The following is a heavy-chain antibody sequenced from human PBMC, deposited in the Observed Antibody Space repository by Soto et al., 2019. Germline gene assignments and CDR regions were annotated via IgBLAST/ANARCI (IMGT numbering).Heavy chain of an antibody. CDR1: GGSVSSGSYY. Sequence: SETLSLTCTVSGGSVSSGSYYWSWIRQPPGKGLEWIAYIYYSGSTNYNPSLKSRVTISVDTSKNQFSLKLSSVTAADTAVYYCARTWIQFTLNDYWGQGTLVTVSS. J-gene: IGHJ4*02. CDR2: IYYSGST. V-gene: IGHV4-61*01. D-gene: IGHD5-18*01. CDR3: ARTWIQFTLNDY.